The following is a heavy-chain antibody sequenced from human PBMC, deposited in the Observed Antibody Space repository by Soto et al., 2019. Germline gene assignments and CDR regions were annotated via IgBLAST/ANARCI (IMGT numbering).Heavy chain of an antibody. CDR1: GGSISSSSYY. J-gene: IGHJ2*01. Sequence: QLQLQESGPGLVKPSETLSLTCTVSGGSISSSSYYWGWIRQPPGKGLEWIGSIYYSGSTYYNPSLKSRVTISVDTSKNQFSLKLSSVTAADTAVYYCARRLPYYYDSMSSGWYFDLWGRGTLVTVSS. CDR3: ARRLPYYYDSMSSGWYFDL. V-gene: IGHV4-39*01. D-gene: IGHD3-22*01. CDR2: IYYSGST.